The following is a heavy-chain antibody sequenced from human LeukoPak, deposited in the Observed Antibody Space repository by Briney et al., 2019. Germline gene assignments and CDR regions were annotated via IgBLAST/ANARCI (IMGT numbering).Heavy chain of an antibody. CDR3: VRKGRDSSDIYYFDS. Sequence: GESLKISCKGSGYSFTGYWIGWVRQMPGKGLEWMAIIYPYDSNTRSSLSFQGQVTISADKSISTAYLQWSSLTASDTAIYYCVRKGRDSSDIYYFDSWGQGTQVTVSS. D-gene: IGHD3-22*01. V-gene: IGHV5-51*01. CDR1: GYSFTGYW. J-gene: IGHJ4*02. CDR2: IYPYDSNT.